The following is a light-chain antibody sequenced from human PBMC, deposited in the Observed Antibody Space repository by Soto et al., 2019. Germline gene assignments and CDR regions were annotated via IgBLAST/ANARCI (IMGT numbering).Light chain of an antibody. CDR1: QGISNY. Sequence: DIQMTQSPFSLSASVGDRVTITCRAIQGISNYLAWYQQKPGKVPKLLIYAASTLQSGVPSRFSGSGSGTDFTLTISSLQPEDVATYYCQKYNSAPWTFGQGTKVDIK. CDR3: QKYNSAPWT. J-gene: IGKJ1*01. CDR2: AAS. V-gene: IGKV1-27*01.